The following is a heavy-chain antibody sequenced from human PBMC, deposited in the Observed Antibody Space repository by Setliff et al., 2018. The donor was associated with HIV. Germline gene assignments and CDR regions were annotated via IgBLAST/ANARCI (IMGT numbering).Heavy chain of an antibody. J-gene: IGHJ6*03. Sequence: LRLSCAASGFTFSNYWMHWVRQAPGKGLVWASRINNDGTSTTYADSVKGRFTISRDNAKDTLYLQMNSLRAEDAAVYYCAAPDSSGYYYHYYMDVWGKGTTVTVSS. CDR3: AAPDSSGYYYHYYMDV. V-gene: IGHV3-74*01. CDR1: GFTFSNYW. CDR2: INNDGTST. D-gene: IGHD3-22*01.